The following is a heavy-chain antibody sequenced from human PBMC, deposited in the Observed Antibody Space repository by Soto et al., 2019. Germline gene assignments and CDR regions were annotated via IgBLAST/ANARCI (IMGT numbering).Heavy chain of an antibody. J-gene: IGHJ4*02. D-gene: IGHD3-3*01. CDR3: ARGAYDFWSGYQHCDS. CDR1: GNSVTSYA. CDR2: INTGTGDT. V-gene: IGHV1-3*04. Sequence: QVHLVQSGAEVKKPGASVKVSCKASGNSVTSYAVHWVRHAPGARLEWMGWINTGTGDTKSAQKFQGRVTITRDTSASTAYIELSRLTSEDTAIYYCARGAYDFWSGYQHCDSWGQGSLVTVSS.